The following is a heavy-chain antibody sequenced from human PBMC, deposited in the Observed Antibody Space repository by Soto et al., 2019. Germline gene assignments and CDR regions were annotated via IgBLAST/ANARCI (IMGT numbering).Heavy chain of an antibody. D-gene: IGHD5-18*01. Sequence: QVQLQESGPGLVKPSETLSLTCTVSGGSISSYYWSWIRQPPGKGLEWIGYIYYRGSTNYNPSLKSRVTISVDTSKNQISLKLSSVTAADTAVYYCARALYSYGPRFDPWGQGTLVTVSS. CDR2: IYYRGST. CDR3: ARALYSYGPRFDP. J-gene: IGHJ5*02. CDR1: GGSISSYY. V-gene: IGHV4-59*01.